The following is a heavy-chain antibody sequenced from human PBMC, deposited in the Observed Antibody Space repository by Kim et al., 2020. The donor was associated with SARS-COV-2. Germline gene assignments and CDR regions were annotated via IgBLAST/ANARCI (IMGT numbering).Heavy chain of an antibody. J-gene: IGHJ4*02. CDR2: ISYDGSNK. V-gene: IGHV3-30-3*01. D-gene: IGHD6-13*01. CDR3: ARGRSIAAAGDYFDY. CDR1: GFTFSSYA. Sequence: GGSLRLSCAASGFTFSSYAMHWVRQAPGKGLEWVAVISYDGSNKYYADSVKGRFTISRDNSKNTLYLQMNSLRAEDTAVYYCARGRSIAAAGDYFDYWGQGTLVTVSS.